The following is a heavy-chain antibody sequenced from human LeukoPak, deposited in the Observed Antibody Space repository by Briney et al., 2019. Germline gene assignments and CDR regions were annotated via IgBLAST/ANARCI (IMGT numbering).Heavy chain of an antibody. D-gene: IGHD3-22*01. Sequence: ASVKVSCTASGGSFTFTSHAISWVRQAPGQGLEWMGGLIPIYGSANYAQKFQGRLTITSDESTRTVYMELSSLRPEDSAVHYCAGFFYDNSGDAFDLWGQGTMATVSS. CDR1: GGSFTFTSHA. V-gene: IGHV1-69*01. J-gene: IGHJ3*01. CDR3: AGFFYDNSGDAFDL. CDR2: LIPIYGSA.